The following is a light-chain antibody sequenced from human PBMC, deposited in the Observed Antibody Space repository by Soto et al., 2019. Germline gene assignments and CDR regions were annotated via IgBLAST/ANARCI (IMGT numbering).Light chain of an antibody. CDR1: HIGGKS. V-gene: IGLV3-21*04. CDR2: RDS. CDR3: QVCDGETDHLV. Sequence: SYELTQPPSVSVAPGQTATITCGGIHIGGKSVNWYQQKSGQAPVLVIYRDSDRPSGIPERFSGSNSGNTATLTISRVEVGDEAEYFCQVCDGETDHLVFGAGTKLTGL. J-gene: IGLJ2*01.